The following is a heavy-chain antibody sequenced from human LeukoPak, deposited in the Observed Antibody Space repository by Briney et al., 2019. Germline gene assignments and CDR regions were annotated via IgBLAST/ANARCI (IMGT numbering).Heavy chain of an antibody. CDR2: IYYSGST. CDR3: ARTYYYDSSVTFDY. J-gene: IGHJ4*02. D-gene: IGHD3-22*01. V-gene: IGHV4-59*12. Sequence: SETLSLTCTVSGGSISNYYWSWIRQPPRKGLELIGYIYYSGSTNYNPSLKSRVTISVDRSKNQFSLKLSSVTAADTAVYYCARTYYYDSSVTFDYWGQGTLVTVSS. CDR1: GGSISNYY.